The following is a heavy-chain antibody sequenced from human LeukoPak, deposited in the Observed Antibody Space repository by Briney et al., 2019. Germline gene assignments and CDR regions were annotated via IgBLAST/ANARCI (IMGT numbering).Heavy chain of an antibody. CDR1: GFTFSSYA. CDR2: FSGSGGST. Sequence: QAGGSLRLSCAASGFTFSSYAMSWVRQAPGKGLEWVSSFSGSGGSTHYADSVKGRFTISRDNSENTLYLQMNSLRAEDTAVYYCAKDLYAGYCSGGSCDYWGQGTLVTVSS. D-gene: IGHD2-15*01. CDR3: AKDLYAGYCSGGSCDY. J-gene: IGHJ4*02. V-gene: IGHV3-23*01.